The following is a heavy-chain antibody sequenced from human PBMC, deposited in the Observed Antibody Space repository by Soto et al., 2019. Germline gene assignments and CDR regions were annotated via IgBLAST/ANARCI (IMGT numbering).Heavy chain of an antibody. Sequence: ELHLLESGGGLVQPGGSLRLSCAASGFTFGSNTMSWVRQAPGQGLEWVSSISDSGTRSLYADSVKGRFTISRDNSKNTLYLHMNSLRAEDTAVYFCANNLQSVFCTRGVCIPGGDFHHWGQGTLVTVSS. V-gene: IGHV3-23*01. CDR2: ISDSGTRS. D-gene: IGHD2-8*02. J-gene: IGHJ1*01. CDR1: GFTFGSNT. CDR3: ANNLQSVFCTRGVCIPGGDFHH.